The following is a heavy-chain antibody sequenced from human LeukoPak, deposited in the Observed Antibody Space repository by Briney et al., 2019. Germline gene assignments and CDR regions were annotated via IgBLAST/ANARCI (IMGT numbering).Heavy chain of an antibody. J-gene: IGHJ4*02. CDR1: GASINNYY. Sequence: KPSETLSLTCTVSGASINNYYWNWIRQPPGKGLEWIGYIYYSGSPNYNPSLKSRVTISVDTSKNQFSLKLSSVTAADTAVYYCAREVLGPHLHFDYWGQGTLVTVSS. CDR2: IYYSGSP. V-gene: IGHV4-59*01. CDR3: AREVLGPHLHFDY. D-gene: IGHD2-8*01.